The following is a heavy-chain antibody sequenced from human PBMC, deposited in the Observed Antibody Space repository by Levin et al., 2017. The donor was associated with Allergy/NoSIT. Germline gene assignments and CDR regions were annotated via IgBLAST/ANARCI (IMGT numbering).Heavy chain of an antibody. CDR2: IYYSGST. J-gene: IGHJ3*02. CDR1: GGSISSYY. D-gene: IGHD6-13*01. CDR3: ARDTARGSSDAFDI. Sequence: SETLSLTCTVSGGSISSYYWSWIRQPPGKGLEWIGYIYYSGSTNYNPSLKSRVTISVDTSKNQFSLKLSSVTAADTAVYYCARDTARGSSDAFDIWGQGTMVTVSS. V-gene: IGHV4-59*01.